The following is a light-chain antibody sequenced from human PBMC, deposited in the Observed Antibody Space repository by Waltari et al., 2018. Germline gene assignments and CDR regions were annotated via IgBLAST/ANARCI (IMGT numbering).Light chain of an antibody. J-gene: IGKJ1*01. CDR1: QHINNY. Sequence: QVTQSPSSTSASVGDRVSITCRASQHINNYLSWYQQKPGKAPKLLIYDASNLERGVPSRFSGSGSVTDFTFTISSLHPEDIATYYCQQYKSPPRTFGQGTKVQVK. CDR3: QQYKSPPRT. V-gene: IGKV1-33*01. CDR2: DAS.